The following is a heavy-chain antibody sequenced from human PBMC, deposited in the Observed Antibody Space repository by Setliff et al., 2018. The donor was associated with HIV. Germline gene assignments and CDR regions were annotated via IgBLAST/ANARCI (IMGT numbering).Heavy chain of an antibody. CDR1: GFTFSSYS. Sequence: GGSLRLSCAASGFTFSSYSMNWVRQTPGKGLEWLSYIFSGSDTADYADPVRGRFTISRDNAKNSLYLQMNSLRAEDTAVYYCVRDKDWAFDYWGQGTLVTVSS. V-gene: IGHV3-48*01. CDR3: VRDKDWAFDY. J-gene: IGHJ4*02. D-gene: IGHD3-9*01. CDR2: IFSGSDTA.